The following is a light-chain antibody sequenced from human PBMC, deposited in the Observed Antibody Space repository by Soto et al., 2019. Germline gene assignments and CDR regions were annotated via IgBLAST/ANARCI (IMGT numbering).Light chain of an antibody. CDR3: QQLNTDPPLT. CDR1: QGISSY. Sequence: DIQLTQSPSFLSASVGDRVTITCRASQGISSYLAWYQQKPGKAPNLLIYAASTLQSGVPSRFSGSGSGTEFTLTISSLQPEDFATYYCQQLNTDPPLTFGGGTKVEIK. CDR2: AAS. J-gene: IGKJ4*01. V-gene: IGKV1-9*01.